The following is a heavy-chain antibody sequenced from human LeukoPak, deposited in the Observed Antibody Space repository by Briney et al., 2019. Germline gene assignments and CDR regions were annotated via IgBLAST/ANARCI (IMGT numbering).Heavy chain of an antibody. D-gene: IGHD3-3*01. CDR3: AKVDGGDFWSGYLGAPDY. CDR2: ISGSGGST. V-gene: IGHV3-23*01. J-gene: IGHJ4*02. CDR1: GFTFSSYA. Sequence: PGGSLRLSCAASGFTFSSYAMSWVRQAPGKGLEWVSAISGSGGSTYYADSVKGRFTISRDNSKNTLYLQMNSLSAEDTAVYYCAKVDGGDFWSGYLGAPDYWGQGTLVTVSS.